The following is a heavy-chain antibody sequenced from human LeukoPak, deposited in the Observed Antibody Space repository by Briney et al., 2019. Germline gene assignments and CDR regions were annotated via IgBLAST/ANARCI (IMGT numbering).Heavy chain of an antibody. CDR2: IRYDGSNK. V-gene: IGHV3-30*02. CDR1: GFTFSSYG. Sequence: GGSLRLSCAASGFTFSSYGMHWVRQARGKGLEWVAFIRYDGSNKYYADSVKGRFTISRDNSKNTLYLQMNSLRAEDTAVYYCARNNYYGSGSYYVYWGQGTLVTVSS. CDR3: ARNNYYGSGSYYVY. J-gene: IGHJ4*02. D-gene: IGHD3-10*01.